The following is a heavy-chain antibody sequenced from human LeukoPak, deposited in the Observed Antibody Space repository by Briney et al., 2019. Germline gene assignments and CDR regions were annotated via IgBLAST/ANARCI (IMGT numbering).Heavy chain of an antibody. CDR3: ARRVVPAALYYYGMDV. Sequence: GGSLRLSCAASGFTFSSYWMSWVRRAPGKGLEWVANIKQDGSEKYYVDSVKGRFTISRDNAKNSLYLQMNSLRAEDTAVYYCARRVVPAALYYYGMDVWGQGTTVTVSS. J-gene: IGHJ6*02. CDR2: IKQDGSEK. CDR1: GFTFSSYW. V-gene: IGHV3-7*01. D-gene: IGHD2-2*01.